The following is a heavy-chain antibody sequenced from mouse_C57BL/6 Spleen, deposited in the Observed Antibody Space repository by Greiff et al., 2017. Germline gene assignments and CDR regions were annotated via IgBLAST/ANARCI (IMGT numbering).Heavy chain of an antibody. CDR1: GYTFTGYW. J-gene: IGHJ4*01. Sequence: QVQLQQPGAELVRPGSSVKLSCKASGYTFTGYWMHWVKQRPIQGLEWIGNIDPSDSETHYNQKFKDKATLTVDKSSSTAYMQLSSLTSEDSAVYYCARLPPIYDGYYGAMDYWGQGTSVTVSS. CDR2: IDPSDSET. V-gene: IGHV1-52*01. D-gene: IGHD2-3*01. CDR3: ARLPPIYDGYYGAMDY.